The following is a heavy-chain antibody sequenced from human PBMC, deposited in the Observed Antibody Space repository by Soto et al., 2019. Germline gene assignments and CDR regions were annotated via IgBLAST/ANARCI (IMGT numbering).Heavy chain of an antibody. V-gene: IGHV3-48*02. D-gene: IGHD1-1*01. CDR2: ISSRSKTM. CDR3: VSGMGGTDFRKAFDT. Sequence: EVQLVESGGGLVQPGGSLRLSCAASGFTFSNYSMNWVRQAPGKGLEWVSYISSRSKTMNYADAVKGRFTSSREHAKNSMLLPMTSMRDEDTAEWCCVSGMGGTDFRKAFDTGGHGTMVTVSS. CDR1: GFTFSNYS. J-gene: IGHJ3*02.